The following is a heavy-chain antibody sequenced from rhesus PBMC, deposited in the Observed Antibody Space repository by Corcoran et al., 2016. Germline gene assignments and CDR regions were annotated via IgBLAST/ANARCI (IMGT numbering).Heavy chain of an antibody. D-gene: IGHD4-17*01. Sequence: QVQLQESGPGLVKPSETLSLTCAVSGGSVSSSNWWSWIRQPPGKGLEWIGYISGSSGSTYFNPSPMSRVTISTDTSKNQFSLKLSSVTAADTAVYYCARVKGNYDPWGLGVLVSVSS. CDR3: ARVKGNYDP. V-gene: IGHV4-65*01. CDR1: GGSVSSSNW. CDR2: ISGSSGST. J-gene: IGHJ4*01.